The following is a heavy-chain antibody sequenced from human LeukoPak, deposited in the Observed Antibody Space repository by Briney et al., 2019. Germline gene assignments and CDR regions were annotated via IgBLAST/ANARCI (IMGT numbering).Heavy chain of an antibody. V-gene: IGHV4-39*07. CDR1: GGSISSSSYY. Sequence: KPSETLSLTCTVSGGSISSSSYYWGWIRQPPGQGLEWIGSIYYSGSTYYNPSLKSRVTISVDTSKNQFSLKLSSVTAADTAVYCCAVKTDFWSGYYPFDPWGQGTLVTVSS. CDR3: AVKTDFWSGYYPFDP. CDR2: IYYSGST. D-gene: IGHD3-3*01. J-gene: IGHJ5*02.